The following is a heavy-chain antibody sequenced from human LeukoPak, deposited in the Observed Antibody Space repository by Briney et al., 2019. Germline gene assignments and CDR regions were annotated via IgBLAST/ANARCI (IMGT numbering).Heavy chain of an antibody. J-gene: IGHJ4*02. CDR3: ARDRGSWLAPDENFDY. CDR2: ISSSSSYI. V-gene: IGHV3-21*01. Sequence: PGGSLRLSCAASGFTFSSYSMNWVRQAPGKGLEWVSSISSSSSYIYYADSVKGRFTISRDNAKNSLYLQMNSLRAEDTAVYYCARDRGSWLAPDENFDYWGQGTLVTVSS. CDR1: GFTFSSYS. D-gene: IGHD2-15*01.